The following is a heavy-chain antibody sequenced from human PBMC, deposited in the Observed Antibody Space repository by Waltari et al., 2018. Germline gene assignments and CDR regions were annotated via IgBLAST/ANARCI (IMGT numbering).Heavy chain of an antibody. J-gene: IGHJ4*02. Sequence: QLQLQESGPGLEKPSETLSPTCTVSGGPIRRSTYNWGWIRQPPGKGLDWIGSSYYRGSTYYNPSLKSRVTISVDTSKNQFSLKLSSVTAADTAVYYCAGIVGADGDYWGQGTLVTVSS. CDR2: SYYRGST. D-gene: IGHD1-26*01. CDR3: AGIVGADGDY. CDR1: GGPIRRSTYN. V-gene: IGHV4-39*01.